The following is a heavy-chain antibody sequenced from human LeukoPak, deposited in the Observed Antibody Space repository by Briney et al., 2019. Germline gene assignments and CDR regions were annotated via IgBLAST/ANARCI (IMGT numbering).Heavy chain of an antibody. D-gene: IGHD3-3*01. J-gene: IGHJ4*02. V-gene: IGHV1-69*06. CDR3: VSMITIFGVASTIDY. Sequence: SVKVSCKASGGTFSSYAISWVRQAPGQGLEWMGGIIPIFGTANYAQKFQGRVTITADKSTSTAYMELSSLRSEDTAVYYCVSMITIFGVASTIDYWGQGTLVTVSS. CDR1: GGTFSSYA. CDR2: IIPIFGTA.